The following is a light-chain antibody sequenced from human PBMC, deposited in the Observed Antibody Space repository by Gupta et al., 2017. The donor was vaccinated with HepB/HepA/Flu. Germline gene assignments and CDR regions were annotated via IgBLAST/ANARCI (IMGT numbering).Light chain of an antibody. J-gene: IGLJ3*02. V-gene: IGLV1-51*02. CDR2: ENN. CDR1: SSNIGYSF. CDR3: GTSDNNRIIWV. Sequence: QSLLTQPPSVSAAPRQKVTISCSGSSSNIGYSFVSWYQQVPGTAPKLLIYENNKRPSGIPDRYSGTKSGTSATLGIAGHQTGDEAEYYCGTSDNNRIIWVFGGVTRLTVL.